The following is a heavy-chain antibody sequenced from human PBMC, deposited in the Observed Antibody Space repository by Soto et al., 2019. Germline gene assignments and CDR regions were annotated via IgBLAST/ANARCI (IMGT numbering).Heavy chain of an antibody. J-gene: IGHJ6*02. CDR1: GFTFSSYA. V-gene: IGHV3-23*01. CDR2: ISGSGGST. D-gene: IGHD2-15*01. Sequence: QSGGSLRLSCAASGFTFSSYAMSGVRQAPGKGLEWVSAISGSGGSTYYADSVKGRFTISRDNSKNTLYLQMNSLRAEDTAVYYCAKDGPYCSGGSCFSMDVWGQGTTVTVSS. CDR3: AKDGPYCSGGSCFSMDV.